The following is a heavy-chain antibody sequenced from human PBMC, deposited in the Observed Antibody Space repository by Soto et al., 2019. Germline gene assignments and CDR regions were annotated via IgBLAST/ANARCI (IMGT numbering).Heavy chain of an antibody. CDR1: GYSLSTSGVG. D-gene: IGHD5-18*01. Sequence: SGPTLVNPTQTLTLTCTFSGYSLSTSGVGVGWIRQPPGKALEWLALIYWNDDKRYSPSLKSRLTITKDTSKNQVVLTMTNMDPVDTATYYCANVRGYSYGLCYFDYWGQGTLVTVSS. CDR2: IYWNDDK. J-gene: IGHJ4*02. V-gene: IGHV2-5*01. CDR3: ANVRGYSYGLCYFDY.